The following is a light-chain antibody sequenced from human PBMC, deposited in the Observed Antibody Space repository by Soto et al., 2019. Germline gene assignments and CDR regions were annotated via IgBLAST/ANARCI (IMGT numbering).Light chain of an antibody. CDR1: QSVSSSF. J-gene: IGKJ1*01. CDR2: GAS. Sequence: EIVLTQSPGTLSLSPGERATLSCRASQSVSSSFLAWYRQKPGQAPRLLMYGASTRAPGIPDRFSGSGSGTDFTLTISRVEREDFAVYHCQQYGTSPWTFGQGTKVEIK. V-gene: IGKV3-20*01. CDR3: QQYGTSPWT.